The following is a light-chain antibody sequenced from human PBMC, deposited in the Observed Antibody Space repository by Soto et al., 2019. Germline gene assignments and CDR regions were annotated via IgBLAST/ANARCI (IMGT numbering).Light chain of an antibody. CDR3: QQYESLPLT. Sequence: DIQMTQSQSSLSAAVGDRVAITFQASQDINKNLIWYQQKPGKAPKLLIYDASDLETGVPSRFSGSGSGTGFTFTISSLQPEYFATYYCQQYESLPLTFGQGTRLEIK. CDR2: DAS. CDR1: QDINKN. J-gene: IGKJ5*01. V-gene: IGKV1-33*01.